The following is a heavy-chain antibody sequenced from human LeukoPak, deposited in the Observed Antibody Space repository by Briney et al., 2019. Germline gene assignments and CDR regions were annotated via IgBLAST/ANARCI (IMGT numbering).Heavy chain of an antibody. CDR3: ARDRGYCTNGVCYSDY. J-gene: IGHJ4*02. CDR2: IHTGGST. CDR1: GFTVSSNY. V-gene: IGHV3-53*01. Sequence: GGSLRLSCAASGFTVSSNYMSWVRQAPGKGLEWVSVIHTGGSTYYADSVKGRFTISRDTSNNTLYLQMNSLRAEDTAVYYCARDRGYCTNGVCYSDYWGQGTLVTVSS. D-gene: IGHD2-8*01.